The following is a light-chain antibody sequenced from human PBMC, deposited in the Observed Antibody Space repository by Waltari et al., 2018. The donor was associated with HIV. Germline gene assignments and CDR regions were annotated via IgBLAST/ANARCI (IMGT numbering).Light chain of an antibody. CDR2: MTN. CDR3: SSWDSTLSAWV. CDR1: YNNVGSQG. V-gene: IGLV10-54*01. Sequence: QSGLSQPPSVSKTLRQTAMLTCDGDYNNVGSQGATWFQQHRGRPPKLLSYMTNGRPSGYSGRFSASRSGYTAYLSISSLDSEDEAYYFCSSWDSTLSAWVFGGGTQLTVL. J-gene: IGLJ3*02.